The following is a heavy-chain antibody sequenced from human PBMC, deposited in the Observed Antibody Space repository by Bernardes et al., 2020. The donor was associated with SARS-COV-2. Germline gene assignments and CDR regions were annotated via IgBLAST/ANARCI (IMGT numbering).Heavy chain of an antibody. CDR2: IYSGGIT. J-gene: IGHJ2*01. CDR3: ASTPVTMILVVITYYYFDL. CDR1: GDSVSSISYF. Sequence: SKPLSLTCTVSGDSVSSISYFWGWLRQPPGKGLEWIGSIYSGGITYYNPSLKSRATISVDTSKNQFSLQLTSVTAADTAMYYCASTPVTMILVVITYYYFDLWGRGTLVTVSS. D-gene: IGHD3-22*01. V-gene: IGHV4-39*01.